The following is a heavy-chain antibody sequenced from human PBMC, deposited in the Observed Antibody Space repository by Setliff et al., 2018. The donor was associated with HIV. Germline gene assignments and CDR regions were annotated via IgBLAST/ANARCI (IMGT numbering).Heavy chain of an antibody. D-gene: IGHD3-22*01. CDR3: ARDPHGDDTDFDV. J-gene: IGHJ4*02. Sequence: SQTLSLTCAISGDSVSSNSAAWNWIRQSPSRGLEWLGRTYYRLGRTFYRSKWYNDCAVSVKGRITVNADTSKNQFSLHLNSVTPDDTAVYYCARDPHGDDTDFDVWGQGTLVTVSS. V-gene: IGHV6-1*01. CDR2: TFYRSKWYN. CDR1: GDSVSSNSAA.